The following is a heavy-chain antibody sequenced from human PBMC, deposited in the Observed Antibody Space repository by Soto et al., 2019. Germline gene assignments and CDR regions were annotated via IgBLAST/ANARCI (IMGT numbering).Heavy chain of an antibody. J-gene: IGHJ6*02. CDR3: ARDPSYYGMDV. V-gene: IGHV1-3*05. CDR2: INAGNGNT. Sequence: QVQLVQSGAEEKKPGASVKVSCKASGYTFTSYAMHWVRQAPGQRLEWMGWINAGNGNTKYSQKFQGRGTLTRDTSASTAYMELSSLRSEDTAVYYCARDPSYYGMDVWGQGTTVTVSS. CDR1: GYTFTSYA.